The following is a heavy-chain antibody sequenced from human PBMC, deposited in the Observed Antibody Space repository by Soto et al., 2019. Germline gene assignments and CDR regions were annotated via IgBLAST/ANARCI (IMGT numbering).Heavy chain of an antibody. CDR3: ASSWYGDDFDY. Sequence: LSITCALCSGSISSDKGGSWVRQPPGQGLEWIGEIYRSGSTKYNPSLRTRLTISVDKSKNQFSLRLSSVTAADTAVYYCASSWYGDDFDYWGPGILVTVSS. CDR1: SGSISSDKG. J-gene: IGHJ4*02. CDR2: IYRSGST. V-gene: IGHV4-4*02. D-gene: IGHD6-13*01.